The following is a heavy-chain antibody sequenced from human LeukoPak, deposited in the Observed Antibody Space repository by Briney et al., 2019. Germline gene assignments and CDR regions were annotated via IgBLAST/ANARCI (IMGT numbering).Heavy chain of an antibody. Sequence: GGSLRLSCAASRFTFDDYAMQWVRQAPGKGLEWVSGISWNSGSIGYTDSVKGRFTISRDNAKTSLYLQMNSLRAEDTALYYCAKVYGSGSYGYYYGMDVWGQGTTVTVSS. D-gene: IGHD3-10*01. V-gene: IGHV3-9*01. CDR3: AKVYGSGSYGYYYGMDV. CDR1: RFTFDDYA. CDR2: ISWNSGSI. J-gene: IGHJ6*02.